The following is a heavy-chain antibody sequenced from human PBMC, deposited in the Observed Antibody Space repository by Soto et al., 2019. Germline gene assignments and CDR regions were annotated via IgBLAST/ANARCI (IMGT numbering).Heavy chain of an antibody. D-gene: IGHD6-19*01. Sequence: ASVKVSCKASGYTFTGYYMHWVRQAPGQGLEWMGWINPNSGGTNYAQKFQGWVTMTRDTSISTAYMELSRLRSDDTAVYYWATSGWGYYYGMDVWGQGPTVSVSS. J-gene: IGHJ6*02. CDR3: ATSGWGYYYGMDV. CDR1: GYTFTGYY. CDR2: INPNSGGT. V-gene: IGHV1-2*04.